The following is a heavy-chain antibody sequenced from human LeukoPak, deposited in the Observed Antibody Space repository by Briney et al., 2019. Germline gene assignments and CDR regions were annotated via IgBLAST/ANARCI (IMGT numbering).Heavy chain of an antibody. Sequence: SETLSLTCTVSGGSISSYYWSWIRQPPGKGLEWIGYIYYSGSTNYNPSLKSRVTISVDTSKNQFSLKLSSVTAADTAVYYCASSWRSYYYDYWDQGTLVTVSS. D-gene: IGHD3-10*01. CDR2: IYYSGST. V-gene: IGHV4-59*08. J-gene: IGHJ4*02. CDR1: GGSISSYY. CDR3: ASSWRSYYYDY.